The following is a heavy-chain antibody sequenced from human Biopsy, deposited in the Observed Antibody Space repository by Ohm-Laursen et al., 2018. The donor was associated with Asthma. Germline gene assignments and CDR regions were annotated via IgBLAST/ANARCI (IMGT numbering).Heavy chain of an antibody. CDR2: INQYGSEE. CDR3: ARGYCRDDACYSPPDY. J-gene: IGHJ4*02. CDR1: AFTFSTYW. Sequence: SLRLSCAASAFTFSTYWMTWVRQAPGKGLQWVATINQYGSEESYVDSVKGRFTISRDNAKNSLYLQMNSLRVEGTAVYYCARGYCRDDACYSPPDYWGQGTLVTVSS. V-gene: IGHV3-7*02. D-gene: IGHD2-15*01.